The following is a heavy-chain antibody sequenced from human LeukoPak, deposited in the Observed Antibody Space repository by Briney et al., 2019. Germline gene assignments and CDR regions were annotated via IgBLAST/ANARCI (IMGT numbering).Heavy chain of an antibody. V-gene: IGHV1-8*01. CDR3: ARSRLVVKRIFYYYYGMDV. CDR2: MNPNSGNT. D-gene: IGHD2-15*01. Sequence: ASVKVSCKASGYTFTSYDINWVRQATGQGLEWMGWMNPNSGNTGYAQKFQGRLTMTRNTSISTAYMELSSLRSEDTAVYYCARSRLVVKRIFYYYYGMDVWGQGTTVTVSS. CDR1: GYTFTSYD. J-gene: IGHJ6*02.